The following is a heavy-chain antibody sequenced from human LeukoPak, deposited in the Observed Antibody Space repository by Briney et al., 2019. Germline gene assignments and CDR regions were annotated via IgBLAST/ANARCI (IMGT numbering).Heavy chain of an antibody. CDR1: GFTFRSYA. CDR3: AKDRSGSGSYYPDY. V-gene: IGHV3-23*01. D-gene: IGHD3-10*01. J-gene: IGHJ4*02. Sequence: GGSLRLSCAASGFTFRSYAMTWVRQAPGKGLEWVSAIGGNGGYTYYADSVQGRFTISRDNSKNTLYLQMNSLRAEDTAVYYCAKDRSGSGSYYPDYWGQGTLVTVSS. CDR2: IGGNGGYT.